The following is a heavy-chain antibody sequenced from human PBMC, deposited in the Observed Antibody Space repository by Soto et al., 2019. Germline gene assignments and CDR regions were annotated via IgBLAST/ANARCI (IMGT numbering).Heavy chain of an antibody. D-gene: IGHD3-3*01. J-gene: IGHJ4*02. Sequence: PGWSLRLFCAASGFTFSSYAMSWVRQAPGKGLEWVSAISGSGGSTYYADSVKGRFTISRDNSKNTLYLQMNSLRAEDTAVYYCAKASRPRFLEWLLYLGFDYWGQGTLVTVSS. CDR2: ISGSGGST. V-gene: IGHV3-23*01. CDR1: GFTFSSYA. CDR3: AKASRPRFLEWLLYLGFDY.